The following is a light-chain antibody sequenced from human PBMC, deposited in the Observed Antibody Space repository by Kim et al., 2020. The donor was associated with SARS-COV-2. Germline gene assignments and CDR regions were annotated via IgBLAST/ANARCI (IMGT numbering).Light chain of an antibody. CDR3: QQYNSFPRT. V-gene: IGKV1-5*01. CDR2: DAT. CDR1: QSVDSW. Sequence: DIQLTQSPSTLSASVGDRVILTCRASQSVDSWVAWYQQRPGRAPKRLIYDATGLQSGVPSRFTASGRETEFTLTIDSLQPDDIATYYCQQYNSFPRTFGQGTKVDIK. J-gene: IGKJ1*01.